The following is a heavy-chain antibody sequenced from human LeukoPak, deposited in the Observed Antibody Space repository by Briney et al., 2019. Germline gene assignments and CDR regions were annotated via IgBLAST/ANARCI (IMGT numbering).Heavy chain of an antibody. CDR3: ARDVYCSDGVCYSVRPHYGMDV. D-gene: IGHD2-8*01. CDR2: IWYDGSHK. J-gene: IGHJ6*02. CDR1: GFTFSTYA. V-gene: IGHV3-33*08. Sequence: GRSLRLSCAASGFTFSTYAIHWVRQAPGKGLEWVAVIWYDGSHKYYADFVKGRFTISRDNSKNQLYLQMNSLRAEDTAVYYCARDVYCSDGVCYSVRPHYGMDVWGQGTTVTVSS.